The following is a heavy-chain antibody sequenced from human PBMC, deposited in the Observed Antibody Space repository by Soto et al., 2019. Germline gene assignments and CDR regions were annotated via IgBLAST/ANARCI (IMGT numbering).Heavy chain of an antibody. CDR2: IYYSGST. V-gene: IGHV4-59*08. J-gene: IGHJ4*02. CDR3: ARHLSIAVAGSPYYFDY. D-gene: IGHD6-19*01. Sequence: SETLSLTCTVSGGSISSYYWSWIRQPPGKGLEWIGYIYYSGSTNYNPSLKSRVTISVDTSKNQFSLKLSSVTAADTAVYYCARHLSIAVAGSPYYFDYWGQGTLVTVSS. CDR1: GGSISSYY.